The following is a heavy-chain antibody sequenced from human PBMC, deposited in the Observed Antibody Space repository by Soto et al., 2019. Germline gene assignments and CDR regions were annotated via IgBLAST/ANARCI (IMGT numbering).Heavy chain of an antibody. CDR3: AKGPPHYYDSSGYYSPQGY. D-gene: IGHD3-22*01. Sequence: EVQLLESGGGLVQPGGSLRLSCAASGFTFSSYAMSWVRQAPGKGLEWVSAISGSGGSTYYADSVKGRFTISRDNSKNTLYLQMNSLRAEDTAVYYCAKGPPHYYDSSGYYSPQGYWGQGTLVTVSS. CDR1: GFTFSSYA. J-gene: IGHJ4*02. V-gene: IGHV3-23*01. CDR2: ISGSGGST.